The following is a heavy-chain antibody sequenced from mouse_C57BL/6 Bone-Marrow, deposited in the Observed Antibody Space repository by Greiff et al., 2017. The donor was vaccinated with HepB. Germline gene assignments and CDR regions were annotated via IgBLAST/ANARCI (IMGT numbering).Heavy chain of an antibody. V-gene: IGHV1-26*01. J-gene: IGHJ2*01. D-gene: IGHD3-2*02. CDR3: ASGSGYVDY. CDR2: INPNNGGT. CDR1: GYTFTDYY. Sequence: EVQLQQSGPELVKPGASVKISCKASGYTFTDYYMNWVKQSHGKSLEWIGDINPNNGGTSYNQKFKGKATLTVDKSSSTAYMELRSLTSEDSAVYYCASGSGYVDYWGQGTTLTVSS.